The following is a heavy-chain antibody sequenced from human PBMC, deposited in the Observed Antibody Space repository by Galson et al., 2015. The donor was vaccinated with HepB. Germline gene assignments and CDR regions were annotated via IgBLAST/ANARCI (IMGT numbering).Heavy chain of an antibody. CDR2: IIPMFARV. V-gene: IGHV1-69*08. CDR3: ARELSSTQYYYGMDV. D-gene: IGHD2-2*01. J-gene: IGHJ6*02. Sequence: SVKVSCKASGGTFSSYTFSWVRQAPGQGLEWMGRIIPMFARVNYAQKFQGRVIIAADKFTTTVYMELSSLRSEDTAVYYCARELSSTQYYYGMDVWGQGTTVTVSS. CDR1: GGTFSSYT.